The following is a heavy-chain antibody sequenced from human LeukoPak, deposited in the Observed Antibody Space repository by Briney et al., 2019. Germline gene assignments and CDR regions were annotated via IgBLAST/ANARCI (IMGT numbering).Heavy chain of an antibody. CDR2: IYHSGST. D-gene: IGHD3-10*01. CDR1: GASISSYY. J-gene: IGHJ3*02. Sequence: SETLSLICTVSGASISSYYWSWVRQPPGKGLEWIGEIYHSGSTNYNPSLKSRVTISVDKSKNQFSLKLSSVTAADTAVYYCASSPIWFGNSDAFDIWGQGTMVTVSS. CDR3: ASSPIWFGNSDAFDI. V-gene: IGHV4-59*12.